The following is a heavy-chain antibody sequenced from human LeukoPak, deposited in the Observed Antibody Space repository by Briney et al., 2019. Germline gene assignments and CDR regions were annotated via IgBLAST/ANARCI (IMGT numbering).Heavy chain of an antibody. CDR2: ISGSGIST. J-gene: IGHJ4*02. CDR1: GFTFSGYA. CDR3: AKDLGPSYDYVWGRDFDY. D-gene: IGHD3-16*01. V-gene: IGHV3-23*01. Sequence: GGSLRLSCAASGFTFSGYAMSWVRQAPGKGLEWVSAISGSGISTYYADSVKGRFTISRDNSKNTLYLQMHSLRAEDTAVYYCAKDLGPSYDYVWGRDFDYWGQGTLVTVSS.